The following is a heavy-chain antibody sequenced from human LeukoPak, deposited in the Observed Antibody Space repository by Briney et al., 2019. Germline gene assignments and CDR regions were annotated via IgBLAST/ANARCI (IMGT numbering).Heavy chain of an antibody. D-gene: IGHD6-13*01. V-gene: IGHV4-38-2*02. J-gene: IGHJ5*02. Sequence: SETLSLTCTVSGYSITSGYYWGWIRQSPGKGLEWIGSIYHNGITYYNPSLKSRVIISVDTSKNQFSLKLSSVTAADTAVYYCARDYGGSSWYKWIPGWFDPWGQGTLVTVSS. CDR1: GYSITSGYY. CDR3: ARDYGGSSWYKWIPGWFDP. CDR2: IYHNGIT.